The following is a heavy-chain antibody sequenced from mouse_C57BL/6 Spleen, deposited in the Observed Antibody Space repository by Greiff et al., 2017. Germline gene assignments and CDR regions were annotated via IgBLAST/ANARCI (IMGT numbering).Heavy chain of an antibody. D-gene: IGHD2-13*01. CDR3: TRSYDDFTWFAY. CDR2: IDPETGGT. V-gene: IGHV1-15*01. J-gene: IGHJ3*01. CDR1: GYTFTDYE. Sequence: VKLMESGAELVRPGASVTLSCKASGYTFTDYEMHWVKQTPVHGLEWIGAIDPETGGTAYNQKFKGKAILTADKSSSTAYMELRSLTSEDSAVYYCTRSYDDFTWFAYWGQGTLVTVSA.